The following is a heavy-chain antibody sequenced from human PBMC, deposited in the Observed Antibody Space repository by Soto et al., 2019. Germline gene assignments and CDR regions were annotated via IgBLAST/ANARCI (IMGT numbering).Heavy chain of an antibody. CDR2: IIPICGTA. Sequence: GPSVKVPCKASGGTFSIYAISGVRQGPGQGLEWMGGIIPICGTANYAQKFQGRVTITADESTSTAYMELSSLSSEDTAVYYCARDAYSSSWYYFDYCGQGPLVTVPS. CDR1: GGTFSIYA. V-gene: IGHV1-69*01. CDR3: ARDAYSSSWYYFDY. J-gene: IGHJ4*02. D-gene: IGHD6-13*01.